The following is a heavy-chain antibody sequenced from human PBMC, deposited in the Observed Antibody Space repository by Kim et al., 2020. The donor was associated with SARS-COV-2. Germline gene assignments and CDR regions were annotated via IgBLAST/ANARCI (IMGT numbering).Heavy chain of an antibody. D-gene: IGHD3-10*01. CDR3: ARRSGSYYAGYFYY. CDR1: GGSISSSSYY. Sequence: SETLSLTCTVPGGSISSSSYYWGWIRQPPGKGLEWIGSIYYSGSTYYNPSLKSRVTISVDTSKNQFSLKLSSVTAADTAVYYCARRSGSYYAGYFYYWG. V-gene: IGHV4-39*01. J-gene: IGHJ4*03. CDR2: IYYSGST.